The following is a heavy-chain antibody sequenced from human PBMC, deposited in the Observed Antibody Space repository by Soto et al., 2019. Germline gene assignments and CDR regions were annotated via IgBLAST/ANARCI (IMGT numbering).Heavy chain of an antibody. D-gene: IGHD6-13*01. CDR3: ARDSLKPGIAAAGAGVFGY. CDR2: ISSSSSYT. J-gene: IGHJ4*02. CDR1: GFTFSDYY. Sequence: GGSLRLSCAASGFTFSDYYMSWIRQAPGKGLEWVSYISSSSSYTNYADSVKGRFTISRDNAKNSLYLQMNSLRAEDTAVYYCARDSLKPGIAAAGAGVFGYWGQGTLVTVSS. V-gene: IGHV3-11*05.